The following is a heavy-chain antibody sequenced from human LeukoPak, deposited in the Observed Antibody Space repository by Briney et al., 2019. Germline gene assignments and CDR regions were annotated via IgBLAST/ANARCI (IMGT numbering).Heavy chain of an antibody. J-gene: IGHJ5*02. CDR1: GGSISSSSYY. CDR2: IYYSGST. Sequence: PSETLSLTCTVSGGSISSSSYYWGWIRQPPGKGLEWIGSIYYSGSTYYNPSLKSRVTISVDTSKNQFSLKLSPVTAADTAVYYCARREVPDYGDFGWLDPWGQGTLVTVSS. V-gene: IGHV4-39*01. CDR3: ARREVPDYGDFGWLDP. D-gene: IGHD4-17*01.